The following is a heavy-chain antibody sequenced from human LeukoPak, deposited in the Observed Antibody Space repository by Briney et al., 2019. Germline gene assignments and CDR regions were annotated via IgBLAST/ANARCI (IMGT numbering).Heavy chain of an antibody. CDR2: IIPIFGTA. CDR1: GGTFSSYA. Sequence: GASVKVSCKASGGTFSSYAISWVRQAPGQGLEWMGGIIPIFGTANYAQKFQGRVTITTDESTSTAYMELSSLRSEDTAVYYCAREGRGGYSSLSAAYFDYWGQGTLVTVSS. V-gene: IGHV1-69*05. J-gene: IGHJ4*02. CDR3: AREGRGGYSSLSAAYFDY. D-gene: IGHD6-6*01.